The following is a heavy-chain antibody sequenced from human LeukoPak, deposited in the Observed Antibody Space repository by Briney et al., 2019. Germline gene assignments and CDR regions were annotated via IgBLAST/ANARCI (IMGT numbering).Heavy chain of an antibody. CDR1: GYTFTTYY. J-gene: IGHJ4*02. CDR3: ARDGSPHVSMTVVTSPDY. V-gene: IGHV1-46*01. Sequence: ASVKVSCKASGYTFTTYYMHWVRQAPGQGLEWMGIINPSGGATSYAQKFQGRVTMTRDTSTSTVYMELSSLRSEDTAVYYCARDGSPHVSMTVVTSPDYWGQGTLVTVSS. D-gene: IGHD3-22*01. CDR2: INPSGGAT.